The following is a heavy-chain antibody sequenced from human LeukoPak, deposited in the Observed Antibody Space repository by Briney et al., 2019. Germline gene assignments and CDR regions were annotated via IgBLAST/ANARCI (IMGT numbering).Heavy chain of an antibody. Sequence: GGSLRLSRAASGFTFSIYAMSWVRQAPGRGREWGSAISGSGGSTYYADSVKGRFTISRDNSRDTLYLQMNSLRAEDTAVYYCAKGYYDYVWGSYYFDYWGQGTLVTVSS. D-gene: IGHD3-16*01. CDR1: GFTFSIYA. V-gene: IGHV3-23*01. J-gene: IGHJ4*02. CDR2: ISGSGGST. CDR3: AKGYYDYVWGSYYFDY.